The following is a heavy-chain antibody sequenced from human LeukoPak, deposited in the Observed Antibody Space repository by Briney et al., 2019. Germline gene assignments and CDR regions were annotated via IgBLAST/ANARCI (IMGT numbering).Heavy chain of an antibody. J-gene: IGHJ4*02. CDR1: GFTVSSRY. CDR3: ARGESSDCTCTDY. D-gene: IGHD2-21*02. CDR2: IHGDGST. Sequence: PGGSLRLSCAASGFTVSSRYMSWVRQAPGKGLEWVSVIHGDGSTYYADSVKGRFTISRDNSKNTLYLQMNSLRAEDTAVYYCARGESSDCTCTDYWGQGTLVSVSS. V-gene: IGHV3-53*01.